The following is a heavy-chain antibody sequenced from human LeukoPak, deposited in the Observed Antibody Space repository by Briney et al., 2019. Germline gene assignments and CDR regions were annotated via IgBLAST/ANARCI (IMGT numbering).Heavy chain of an antibody. CDR1: GGSISSSSYY. V-gene: IGHV4-39*01. Sequence: PSETLSLTCTVSGGSISSSSYYWGWIRQPPGKGLEWIGSIYYSGSTYYNPSLKSRVTISVDTSKNQFSLKLSSVTAADTAVYYCARRACGGDCYWWDYWGQGTLVTVSS. CDR2: IYYSGST. J-gene: IGHJ4*02. D-gene: IGHD2-21*02. CDR3: ARRACGGDCYWWDY.